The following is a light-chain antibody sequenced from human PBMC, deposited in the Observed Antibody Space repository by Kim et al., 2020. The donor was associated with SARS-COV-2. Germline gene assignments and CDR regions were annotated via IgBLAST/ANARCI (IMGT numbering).Light chain of an antibody. CDR2: AAS. Sequence: DIQMTQSPSSLSASVGDRVTITCRASQSISIYLNWYQHKPGKAPKLLIYAASSLQSGVPSRFSGSGSGTDFTLTISSLQPEDFATYYCQQSYSTLTWTFGQGTKVDIK. CDR3: QQSYSTLTWT. V-gene: IGKV1-39*01. J-gene: IGKJ1*01. CDR1: QSISIY.